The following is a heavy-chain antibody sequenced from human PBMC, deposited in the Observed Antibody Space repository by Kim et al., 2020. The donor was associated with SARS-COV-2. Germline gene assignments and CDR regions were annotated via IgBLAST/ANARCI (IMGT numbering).Heavy chain of an antibody. CDR1: GGTFSSYA. D-gene: IGHD2-15*01. V-gene: IGHV1-69*13. Sequence: SVKVSCKASGGTFSSYAISWVRQAPGQGLEWMGGIIPIFGTANYAQKFQGRVTITADESTSTAYMELSSLRSEDMAVYYCAESRDYCSGGSCYPGFDYWGQGTLVTVSS. CDR3: AESRDYCSGGSCYPGFDY. J-gene: IGHJ4*02. CDR2: IIPIFGTA.